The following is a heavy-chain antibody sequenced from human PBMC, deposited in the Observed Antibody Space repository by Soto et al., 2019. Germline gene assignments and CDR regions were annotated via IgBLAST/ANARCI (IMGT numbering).Heavy chain of an antibody. CDR2: MQPSTGRT. J-gene: IGHJ4*02. V-gene: IGHV1-8*01. CDR1: GYSFTSRD. Sequence: QVQLVQSGAEVREPGSSVKVSCKASGYSFTSRDINWVRQTAGQGLEWMGWMQPSTGRTGYAQKFQGRVTMPRDTSINKAYMELNTLTSDDTAFYYCARGVSAGVDYWGQGTLVTVYS. D-gene: IGHD1-26*01. CDR3: ARGVSAGVDY.